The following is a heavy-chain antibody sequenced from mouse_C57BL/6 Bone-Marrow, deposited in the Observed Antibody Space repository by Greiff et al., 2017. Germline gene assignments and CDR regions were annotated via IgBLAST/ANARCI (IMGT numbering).Heavy chain of an antibody. D-gene: IGHD2-4*01. V-gene: IGHV1-42*01. CDR1: GYSFTGYY. CDR3: ARGDYDGYFDY. J-gene: IGHJ2*01. CDR2: INPSTGGT. Sequence: VQLKQSGPELVKPGASVKISCKASGYSFTGYYMNWVKQSPEKSLEWIGEINPSTGGTTYNQKFKAKATLTVDKSSSTAYMQLKSLTSEDSAVXYCARGDYDGYFDYWGQGTTLTVSS.